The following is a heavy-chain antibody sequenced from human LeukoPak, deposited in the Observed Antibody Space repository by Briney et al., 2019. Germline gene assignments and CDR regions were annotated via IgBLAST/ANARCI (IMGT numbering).Heavy chain of an antibody. CDR1: GFTFSSYE. CDR3: ASGLRGLRSGSYRYFDY. J-gene: IGHJ4*02. CDR2: ISSSSITI. D-gene: IGHD3-10*01. V-gene: IGHV3-48*03. Sequence: GGSLRLSCAASGFTFSSYEMNWVRQAPGKGPEWISYISSSSITIYYADSVKGRFSISRDNAQNSLYLQMNSLRAEDTAVYYCASGLRGLRSGSYRYFDYWGQGTLVTVSS.